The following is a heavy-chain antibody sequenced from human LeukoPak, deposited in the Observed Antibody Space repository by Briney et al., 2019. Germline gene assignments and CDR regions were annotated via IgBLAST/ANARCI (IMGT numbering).Heavy chain of an antibody. CDR1: GGSISSYY. Sequence: PSETLSLTCTVSGGSISSYYWSWIRQPPGKGLEWIGYIYHSGSTNYNPSLKSRVTISVDTSKNQFSLNLSSVTAADTAVYYCARDSPYYYGSGSATYYMDVWGKGTTVTISS. CDR3: ARDSPYYYGSGSATYYMDV. J-gene: IGHJ6*03. CDR2: IYHSGST. D-gene: IGHD3-10*01. V-gene: IGHV4-59*01.